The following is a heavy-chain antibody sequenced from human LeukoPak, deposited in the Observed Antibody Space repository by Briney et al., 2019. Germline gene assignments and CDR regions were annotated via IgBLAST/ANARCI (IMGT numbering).Heavy chain of an antibody. CDR2: INPNSGGT. J-gene: IGHJ4*02. CDR3: ARGLFGVAADAYYFDF. Sequence: ASVKVSCKTSGYTFTGYYIHWVRQAPGQGLEWMGRINPNSGGTNYAQKFQGRVTVTRDTSISTAHMELSRLRSDDTAIYYCARGLFGVAADAYYFDFWGQGTLVTVSS. D-gene: IGHD3-3*01. CDR1: GYTFTGYY. V-gene: IGHV1-2*06.